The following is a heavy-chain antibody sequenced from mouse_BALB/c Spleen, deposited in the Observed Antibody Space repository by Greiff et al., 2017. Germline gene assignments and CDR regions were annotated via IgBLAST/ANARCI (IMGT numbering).Heavy chain of an antibody. CDR3: ARSDYGSSLYYCDY. D-gene: IGHD1-1*01. CDR1: GYTFTSYW. J-gene: IGHJ2*01. V-gene: IGHV1-7*01. CDR2: INPSTGYT. Sequence: QVQLKESGAELAKPGASVKMSCKASGYTFTSYWMHWVKQRPGQGLEWIGYINPSTGYTEYNQKFKDKATLTADKSSSTAYMQLSSLTSEDSAVYYCARSDYGSSLYYCDYWGQGTTLTVSS.